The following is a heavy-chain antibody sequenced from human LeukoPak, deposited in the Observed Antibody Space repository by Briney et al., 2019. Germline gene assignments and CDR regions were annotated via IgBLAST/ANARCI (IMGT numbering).Heavy chain of an antibody. Sequence: ASVKVSCKASGYTFISYDINWVRQVTGQGLDWMGWMNPNSGNTGYAQKFQGRVTITMNTSISTAFMELSSLRSEDTAVYYCARGGDSITMVRGVIPDYYFDYWGQGTLVTVSS. V-gene: IGHV1-8*03. D-gene: IGHD3-10*01. CDR2: MNPNSGNT. J-gene: IGHJ4*02. CDR1: GYTFISYD. CDR3: ARGGDSITMVRGVIPDYYFDY.